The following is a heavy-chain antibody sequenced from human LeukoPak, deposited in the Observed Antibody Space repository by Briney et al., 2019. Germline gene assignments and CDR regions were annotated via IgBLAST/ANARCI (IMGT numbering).Heavy chain of an antibody. Sequence: ASVKVSCKASGYTFTSYYMHWVRQAPGQGLEWMGWMNPNSGNTGYAQKFQGRVTITRNTSISTAYMELSSLRSEDTAVYYCARVGGDGYNYLYYYYYMDVWGKGTTVTVSS. CDR2: MNPNSGNT. D-gene: IGHD5-24*01. V-gene: IGHV1-8*02. CDR3: ARVGGDGYNYLYYYYYMDV. CDR1: GYTFTSYY. J-gene: IGHJ6*03.